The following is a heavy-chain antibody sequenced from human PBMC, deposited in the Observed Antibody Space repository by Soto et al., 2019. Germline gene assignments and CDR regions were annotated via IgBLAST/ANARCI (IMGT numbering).Heavy chain of an antibody. J-gene: IGHJ3*02. CDR3: ARDVPYRGGSYYGAVDI. V-gene: IGHV3-48*03. CDR2: ISSSGSTI. Sequence: GGSLRLSCAASGFTFSSYEMNWVRQAPGKGLEWVSYISSSGSTIYYADSVKGRFTISRDNAKNSLYLQMNSLRAEDTAVYYCARDVPYRGGSYYGAVDIWGQGTMVTVSS. CDR1: GFTFSSYE. D-gene: IGHD1-26*01.